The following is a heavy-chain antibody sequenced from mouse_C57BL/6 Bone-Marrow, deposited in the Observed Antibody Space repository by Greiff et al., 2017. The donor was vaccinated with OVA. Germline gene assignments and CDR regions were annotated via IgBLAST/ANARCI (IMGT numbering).Heavy chain of an antibody. CDR1: GYTFTSYW. V-gene: IGHV1-64*01. CDR2: IHPNSGST. D-gene: IGHD1-1*01. CDR3: ARDYYGSSWFAY. Sequence: QVQLQQPGAELVKPGASVKLSCKASGYTFTSYWMHWVKQRPGQGLEWIGMIHPNSGSTNYNEKFKSKATLTVDKSSSTAYMQLSILTSEDSAVYYCARDYYGSSWFAYWGQGTLVTVSA. J-gene: IGHJ3*01.